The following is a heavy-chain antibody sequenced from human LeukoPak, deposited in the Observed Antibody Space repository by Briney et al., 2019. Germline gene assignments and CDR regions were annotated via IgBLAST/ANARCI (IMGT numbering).Heavy chain of an antibody. CDR3: AREGYYGSGSRHYYCMDV. J-gene: IGHJ6*03. CDR1: GYTFTSYG. D-gene: IGHD3-10*01. CDR2: ISAYNGNT. Sequence: ASVKVSFKASGYTFTSYGISWVRQAPGQGLEWMGWISAYNGNTNYAQKLQGRVTMTTDTSTSTAYMEPRSLRSDDTAVYYCAREGYYGSGSRHYYCMDVWGKGTTVTASS. V-gene: IGHV1-18*01.